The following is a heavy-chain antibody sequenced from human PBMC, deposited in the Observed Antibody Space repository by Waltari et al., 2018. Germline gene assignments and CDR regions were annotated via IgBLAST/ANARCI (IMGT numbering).Heavy chain of an antibody. D-gene: IGHD1-1*01. V-gene: IGHV3-15*01. CDR3: TTDRGVATLPMFDY. Sequence: VLLVASGGNLVKSGGSLRLSCAASGFDFSHGWMAWVPQAPGKGLEWVGRIKSKTEGGTTDYAAVVKGRFTISRDDSRNTAYLQMNSLRAEDTAFYFCTTDRGVATLPMFDYWGRGTLVTVSS. CDR1: GFDFSHGW. CDR2: IKSKTEGGTT. J-gene: IGHJ4*02.